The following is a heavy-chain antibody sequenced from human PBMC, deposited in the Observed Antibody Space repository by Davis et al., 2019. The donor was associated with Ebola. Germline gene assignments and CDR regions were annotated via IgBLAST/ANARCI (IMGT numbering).Heavy chain of an antibody. CDR2: IIPIFGTA. J-gene: IGHJ6*02. Sequence: SVKVSCKASGGTFSSYAISWVRQAPGQGLEWMGGIIPIFGTANYAQKFQGRVTITADKSTSTAYMELSSLRSEDTAVYYCARVREPHYDYYGMDVWGQGTTVTVSS. V-gene: IGHV1-69*06. CDR1: GGTFSSYA. CDR3: ARVREPHYDYYGMDV. D-gene: IGHD1-14*01.